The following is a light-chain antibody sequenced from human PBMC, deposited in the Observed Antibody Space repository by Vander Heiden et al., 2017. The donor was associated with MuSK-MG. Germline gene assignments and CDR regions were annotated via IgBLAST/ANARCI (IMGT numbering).Light chain of an antibody. V-gene: IGKV3-20*01. CDR1: QSVTGSH. Sequence: SLSPGERATLSCRASQSVTGSHLAWYQQKPGQTPRLLIYGASSRAAGIPDRFSGSGSGTDFTLTISRLEPEDFAVYWCQQDNSSPQTFGQGTKVEIK. CDR2: GAS. J-gene: IGKJ1*01. CDR3: QQDNSSPQT.